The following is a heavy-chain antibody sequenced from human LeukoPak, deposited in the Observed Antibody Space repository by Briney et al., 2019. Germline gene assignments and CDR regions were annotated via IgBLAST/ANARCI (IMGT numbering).Heavy chain of an antibody. D-gene: IGHD3-10*01. CDR2: INHSGST. CDR1: GGSFSGYY. CDR3: ARHQFSGSVKYYFDY. J-gene: IGHJ4*02. Sequence: SETLSLTCAVYGGSFSGYYWSWIRQPPGKGLEWIGEINHSGSTYYNPSLKSRVTISVDTSKNQFSLKLSSVTAADTAVYYCARHQFSGSVKYYFDYWGQGTLVTVSS. V-gene: IGHV4-34*01.